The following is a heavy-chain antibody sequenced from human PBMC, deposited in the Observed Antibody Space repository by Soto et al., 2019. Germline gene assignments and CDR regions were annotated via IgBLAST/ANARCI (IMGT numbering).Heavy chain of an antibody. Sequence: GSLRFSCAASGFTFGNYWMHWVRQAPGKGLAWVSRISDYGRINYADSVKDRFIISRDDARSELYLQLNDLRVEDTATYYCTRGGLEPFDHWGQGALVTVSS. CDR3: TRGGLEPFDH. V-gene: IGHV3-74*01. D-gene: IGHD1-1*01. CDR1: GFTFGNYW. CDR2: ISDYGRI. J-gene: IGHJ4*02.